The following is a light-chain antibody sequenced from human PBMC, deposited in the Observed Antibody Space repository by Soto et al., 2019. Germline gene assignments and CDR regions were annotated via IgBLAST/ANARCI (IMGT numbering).Light chain of an antibody. J-gene: IGLJ1*01. CDR1: SSDVGSYSY. CDR3: SSYTRSRTRV. V-gene: IGLV2-14*03. Sequence: QSVLTQPASVSGSPGQSITISCTGTSSDVGSYSYVSWYQHHPGKVPKLMIFDVSNRPSGVSHRFSGSKSGNTASLTISGLQPEDEADYYCSSYTRSRTRVFGTGTKLTVL. CDR2: DVS.